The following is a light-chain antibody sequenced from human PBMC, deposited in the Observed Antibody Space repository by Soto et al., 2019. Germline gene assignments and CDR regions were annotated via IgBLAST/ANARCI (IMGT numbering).Light chain of an antibody. CDR1: SGDIGSYNR. V-gene: IGLV2-14*01. Sequence: SVLTQPGSVSGSPGQSITISCTGTSGDIGSYNRVSWYQQHPGKAPKLIIYEVTDRPSGVSNRFSGSKSGNTASLTISGLHAEDEAEYYCSSYTNINTRACVFGTGTKVTGL. J-gene: IGLJ1*01. CDR3: SSYTNINTRACV. CDR2: EVT.